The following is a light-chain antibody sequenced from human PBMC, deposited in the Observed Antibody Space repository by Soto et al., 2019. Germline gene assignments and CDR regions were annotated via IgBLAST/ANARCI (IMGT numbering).Light chain of an antibody. CDR2: AAS. V-gene: IGKV1-9*01. Sequence: DIQLTQSPSFLSASVGDRVTMTCRASQDISTYLAWYQQKPGKAPKLLIYAASTLQSGVPSRFSGSGSGTDFTLTISSLQPEDIATYFCQQYDDLPITFGQGTRLEIK. CDR3: QQYDDLPIT. J-gene: IGKJ5*01. CDR1: QDISTY.